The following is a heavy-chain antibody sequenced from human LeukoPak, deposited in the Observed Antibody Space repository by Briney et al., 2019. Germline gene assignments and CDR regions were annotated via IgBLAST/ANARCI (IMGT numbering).Heavy chain of an antibody. V-gene: IGHV4-34*01. CDR3: ARVGPSTVVPAATTDFDY. J-gene: IGHJ4*02. D-gene: IGHD2-2*01. CDR2: INHSGST. Sequence: PSETLSLTRTVSGGSISSYYWSWIRQPPGKGLEWIGEINHSGSTNYNPSLKSRVTISVDTSKNQFSLKLSSVTAADTAVYYCARVGPSTVVPAATTDFDYWGQGTLVTVSS. CDR1: GGSISSYY.